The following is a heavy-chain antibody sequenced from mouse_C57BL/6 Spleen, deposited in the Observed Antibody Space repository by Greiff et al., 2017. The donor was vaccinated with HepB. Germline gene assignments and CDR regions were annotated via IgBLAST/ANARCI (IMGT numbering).Heavy chain of an antibody. D-gene: IGHD1-1*01. J-gene: IGHJ2*01. Sequence: QVQLKQSGPELVKPGASVKISCKASGYAFSSSWMNWVKQRPGKGLEWIGRIYPGDGDTNYNGKFKGKATLTADKSSSTAYMQLSSLTSDDSAVYFCARRKFITPGGFDYWGQGTTLTVSS. CDR1: GYAFSSSW. V-gene: IGHV1-82*01. CDR2: IYPGDGDT. CDR3: ARRKFITPGGFDY.